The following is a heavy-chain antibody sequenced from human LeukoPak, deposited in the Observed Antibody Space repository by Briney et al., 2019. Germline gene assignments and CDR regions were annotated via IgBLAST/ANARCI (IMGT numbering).Heavy chain of an antibody. CDR1: GFTFSSYA. V-gene: IGHV3-23*01. CDR2: ISGSGGIT. D-gene: IGHD6-19*01. CDR3: ASLSEEWLDYYYMAV. J-gene: IGHJ6*03. Sequence: PGGSLRLSCAASGFTFSSYAMGWARQAPGKGLEWVSAISGSGGITYYADSVKGRFTISRDNSKNTLYLQMNSLRAEDTAVYCCASLSEEWLDYYYMAVWGKGTTVTVSS.